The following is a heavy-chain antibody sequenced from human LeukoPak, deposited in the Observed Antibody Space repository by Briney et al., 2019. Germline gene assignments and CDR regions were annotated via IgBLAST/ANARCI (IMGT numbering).Heavy chain of an antibody. CDR2: ITNDGSST. D-gene: IGHD3-22*01. CDR1: GLTFSSHW. Sequence: GGSLRLSCAASGLTFSSHWMHWVRQAPGKGLVWVSRITNDGSSTTYADSVKGRFTISRDNAKNMLYLQVNSLRAEDTAVYYCARGSTYYDSSGQVPFDYWGQGTLVTVSS. V-gene: IGHV3-74*01. J-gene: IGHJ4*02. CDR3: ARGSTYYDSSGQVPFDY.